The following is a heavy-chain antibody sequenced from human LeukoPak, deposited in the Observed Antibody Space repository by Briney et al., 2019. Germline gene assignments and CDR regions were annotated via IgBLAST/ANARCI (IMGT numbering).Heavy chain of an antibody. J-gene: IGHJ6*02. Sequence: GGSLRLSCAASGFTFSTYWMTWVRQAPGKGLEWVANIKQDGSEQYYVDSVKGRFTISRDNAKNSLYLQMNSLRAEDTAVYYCARYCSGGRGYSGVDVWGQGTTVTVSS. CDR3: ARYCSGGRGYSGVDV. D-gene: IGHD2-15*01. CDR1: GFTFSTYW. CDR2: IKQDGSEQ. V-gene: IGHV3-7*02.